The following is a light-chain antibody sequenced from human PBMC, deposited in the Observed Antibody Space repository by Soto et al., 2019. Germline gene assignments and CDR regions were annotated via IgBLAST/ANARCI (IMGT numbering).Light chain of an antibody. CDR3: QQYNNWPPWT. CDR2: GAS. V-gene: IGKV3-15*01. J-gene: IGKJ1*01. CDR1: QSVSSN. Sequence: EIVLTQYPGTLSLSPGERATLSCRASQSVSSNLAWYQQKPGQAPRLLIYGASTRATGIPARFSGSGSGTEFTLTISSLQSEDFAVYYCQQYNNWPPWTFGQGTKVDIK.